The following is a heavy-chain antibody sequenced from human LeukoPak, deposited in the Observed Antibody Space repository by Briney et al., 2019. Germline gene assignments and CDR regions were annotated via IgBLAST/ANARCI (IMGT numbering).Heavy chain of an antibody. Sequence: PSETLSLTCAVSGYSISSGYYWGWSRPPPGKGLEWIGSIYHSGSTYYNPSLKSRVTISVDTSKNQFSLKLSSVTAADTAVYYCARLLTGDAFDIWGQGTMVTVSS. CDR2: IYHSGST. D-gene: IGHD7-27*01. CDR3: ARLLTGDAFDI. J-gene: IGHJ3*02. V-gene: IGHV4-38-2*01. CDR1: GYSISSGYY.